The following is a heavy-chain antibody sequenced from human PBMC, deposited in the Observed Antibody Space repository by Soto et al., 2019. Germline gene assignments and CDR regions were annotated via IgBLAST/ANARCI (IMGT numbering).Heavy chain of an antibody. Sequence: GASVKVSCKASGYTFTNNYVSWVLQATGQGLEWMGWMNPGSGDTGYAQKFQGRVTMTRDISIATAYMELSSLRSDDTAIYYCATMATFGSLNWFDPWGQGTLVTVSS. CDR1: GYTFTNNY. D-gene: IGHD3-10*01. V-gene: IGHV1-8*01. CDR2: MNPGSGDT. CDR3: ATMATFGSLNWFDP. J-gene: IGHJ5*02.